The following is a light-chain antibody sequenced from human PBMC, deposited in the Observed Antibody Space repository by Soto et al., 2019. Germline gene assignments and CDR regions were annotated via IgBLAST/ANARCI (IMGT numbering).Light chain of an antibody. CDR2: EVS. Sequence: QSALTQPPSASGSPGQSVTISCTGTSSDVGGYNYVSWYQQHPGKAPKLMIYEVSKRPSGVPDRFSGSKSGNTASLTVSGLQAEDEADYYCSSYAGSYSLYVFGTGTKLTVL. CDR1: SSDVGGYNY. V-gene: IGLV2-8*01. J-gene: IGLJ1*01. CDR3: SSYAGSYSLYV.